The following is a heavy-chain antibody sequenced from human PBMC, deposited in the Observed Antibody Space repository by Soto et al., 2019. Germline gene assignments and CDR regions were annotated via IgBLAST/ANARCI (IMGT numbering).Heavy chain of an antibody. CDR1: GINFSNNT. V-gene: IGHV3-23*01. J-gene: IGHJ4*02. CDR3: EKGLRGAYPVSRIFDY. Sequence: GGSLRRSCAASGINFSNNTMNWVRQAPGKGLEPVSGITDSGGDTKFADSVKGRFTMSRDNSKNTLYLQMDRLRAEDTAVYDCEKGLRGAYPVSRIFDYLGQGTPVTVSS. CDR2: ITDSGGDT. D-gene: IGHD2-21*01.